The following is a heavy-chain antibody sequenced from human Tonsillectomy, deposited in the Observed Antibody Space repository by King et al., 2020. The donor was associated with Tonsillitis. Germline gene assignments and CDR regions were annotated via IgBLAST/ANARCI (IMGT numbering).Heavy chain of an antibody. J-gene: IGHJ4*02. CDR1: GFTFSTYA. V-gene: IGHV3-30*04. Sequence: QVQLVESGGGVVQPGRSLRLSCAASGFTFSTYAMHWVRQAPGKGLEWVAVISYDGSKKYYADSVKGQFTISRDNSKNTLYLQMNSLRAEDTAVYYCASPNRPRGGGFLEWLLDYWGQGTLVTVSS. CDR3: ASPNRPRGGGFLEWLLDY. D-gene: IGHD3-3*01. CDR2: ISYDGSKK.